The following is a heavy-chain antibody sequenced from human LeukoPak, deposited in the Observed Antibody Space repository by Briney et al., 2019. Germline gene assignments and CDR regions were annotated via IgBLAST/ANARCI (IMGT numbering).Heavy chain of an antibody. CDR2: IIPILGIA. J-gene: IGHJ5*02. Sequence: GASVKVSCKASGGTFSSYAISWVRQAPGQGLEWMGRIIPILGIANYAQKFQGRVTITADKSTSTAYMELSSLRSEDTAVYYCARDPPPPAFGGPPEWSAPWGQGTLVTVSS. CDR1: GGTFSSYA. D-gene: IGHD3-16*01. CDR3: ARDPPPPAFGGPPEWSAP. V-gene: IGHV1-69*04.